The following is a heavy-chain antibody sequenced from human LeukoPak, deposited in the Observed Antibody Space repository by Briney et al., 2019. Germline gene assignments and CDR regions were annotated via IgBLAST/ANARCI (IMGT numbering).Heavy chain of an antibody. CDR1: GFTFSSYW. CDR2: INSDGSST. V-gene: IGHV3-74*01. D-gene: IGHD3-22*01. Sequence: GGSLRLSCAASGFTFSSYWMHWVRQAPGKGLVWVSRINSDGSSTSYADSVKGRFTISRDNAKNTLYLQMNSLRAEDTAVHYCARVPFDYYDSSGPFDYWGQGTLVTVSS. CDR3: ARVPFDYYDSSGPFDY. J-gene: IGHJ4*02.